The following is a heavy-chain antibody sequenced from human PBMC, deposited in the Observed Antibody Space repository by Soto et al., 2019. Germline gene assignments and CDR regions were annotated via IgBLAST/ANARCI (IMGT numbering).Heavy chain of an antibody. D-gene: IGHD6-19*01. CDR3: ARQVVDGTVAGTGSFDY. CDR2: FYYSGNT. CDR1: GGSISSSSYY. J-gene: IGHJ4*02. Sequence: SETLSLTCTVSGGSISSSSYYWVWIRQPPGKGLEWIGSFYYSGNTYYNSSLKSRVTISGDTSENQFSLKLSSVTAADTAVYYCARQVVDGTVAGTGSFDYWGQGTLVTVSS. V-gene: IGHV4-39*01.